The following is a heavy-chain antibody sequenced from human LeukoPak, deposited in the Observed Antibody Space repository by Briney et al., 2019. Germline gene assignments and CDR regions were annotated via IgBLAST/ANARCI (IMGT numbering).Heavy chain of an antibody. CDR2: ISSSSSYI. V-gene: IGHV3-21*01. J-gene: IGHJ5*02. CDR3: ARDVGATFWFDP. CDR1: GFTFSSYS. D-gene: IGHD1-26*01. Sequence: PGGSLRLPCAASGFTFSSYSMNWVRQAPGKGLEWVSSISSSSSYIYYADSVKGRFTISRDNAKNSLYLQMNSLRAEDTAVYYCARDVGATFWFDPWGQGTLVTVSS.